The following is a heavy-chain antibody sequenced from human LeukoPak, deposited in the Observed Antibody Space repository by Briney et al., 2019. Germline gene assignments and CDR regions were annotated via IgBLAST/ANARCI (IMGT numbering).Heavy chain of an antibody. CDR1: GGSFSGYY. J-gene: IGHJ4*02. D-gene: IGHD5-24*01. CDR2: INHSGST. V-gene: IGHV4-34*01. Sequence: SETLSLTCAVYGGSFSGYYWSWIRQPPGKGLEWIGEINHSGSTNYNPSLKSRVTISVDTSKNQFSLKLSSVTAADTAVYYCARGARDGYNWGFDYWGQGTLVTVSS. CDR3: ARGARDGYNWGFDY.